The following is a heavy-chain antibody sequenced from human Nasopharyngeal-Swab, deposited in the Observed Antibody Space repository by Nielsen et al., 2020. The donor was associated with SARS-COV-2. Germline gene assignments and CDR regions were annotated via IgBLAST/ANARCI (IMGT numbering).Heavy chain of an antibody. CDR3: ARDLSSIWTSGLGV. Sequence: SLKISCAASGFTFSAHYMDLVRQAPGKGLEWVGRSRNKATTEYAASVKGRFTISRDDSKNSLYLQMSSLRTEDTALYYCARDLSSIWTSGLGVWGQGTTVIVSS. J-gene: IGHJ6*02. V-gene: IGHV3-72*01. CDR2: SRNKATT. CDR1: GFTFSAHY. D-gene: IGHD6-13*01.